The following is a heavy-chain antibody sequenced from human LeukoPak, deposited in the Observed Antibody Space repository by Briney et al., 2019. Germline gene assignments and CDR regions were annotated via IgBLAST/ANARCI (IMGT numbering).Heavy chain of an antibody. D-gene: IGHD2-2*01. CDR3: ARDRRYQLLSRYFDL. J-gene: IGHJ2*01. Sequence: SETLSLTCTVSGGSISSYYWSWIRQPPGKGLEWVGRIYTSGSTNYNPSLKSRVTISVDTSKIQFSLKLSSVTAADTAVYYCARDRRYQLLSRYFDLWGRGTLVTVSS. V-gene: IGHV4-4*08. CDR2: IYTSGST. CDR1: GGSISSYY.